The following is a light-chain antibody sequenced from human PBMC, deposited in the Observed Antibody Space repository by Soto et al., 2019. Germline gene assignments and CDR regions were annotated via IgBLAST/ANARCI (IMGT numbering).Light chain of an antibody. CDR3: TSYTIINTVV. V-gene: IGLV2-14*03. CDR1: SSDVGGYNY. CDR2: DVD. Sequence: QSALTQPASVSGSPGQSITISCTGTSSDVGGYNYVSWYQQHPGKAPKLMIYDVDVRPSGVSNRFSGSKSGNTASLTISGLLTQDEADYYCTSYTIINTVVFGGGTKLTVL. J-gene: IGLJ2*01.